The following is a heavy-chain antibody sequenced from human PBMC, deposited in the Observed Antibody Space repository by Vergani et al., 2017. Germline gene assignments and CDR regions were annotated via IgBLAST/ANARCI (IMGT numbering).Heavy chain of an antibody. J-gene: IGHJ4*01. D-gene: IGHD2/OR15-2a*01. Sequence: EVQLLESGGGSAQPGESLRLSCVASGFTFTAHGLNWVRQAPGKGLEWVSGISGQNFRTHYADSVKGRFTISRDDSKNTMYLQINSLRAEDTAIYYCVKEKIDLGSYFFDSWGHGSLVTVSS. CDR3: VKEKIDLGSYFFDS. V-gene: IGHV3-23*01. CDR2: ISGQNFRT. CDR1: GFTFTAHG.